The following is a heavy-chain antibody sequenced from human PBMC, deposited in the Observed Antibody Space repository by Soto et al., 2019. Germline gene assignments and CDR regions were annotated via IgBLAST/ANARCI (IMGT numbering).Heavy chain of an antibody. CDR1: GFTFRNYA. V-gene: IGHV3-23*01. CDR2: ISGSGGST. D-gene: IGHD5-12*01. CDR3: AKDQAGDAYNYGY. J-gene: IGHJ4*02. Sequence: EVQLLESGGGLVQPGGSLRLSYAASGFTFRNYAMSWVRQAPGKGLEWVSVISGSGGSTFYADSVKGRFTISRDNSKNTLYLQMNSLRAEDTAVYYCAKDQAGDAYNYGYWGQGTLVTVSS.